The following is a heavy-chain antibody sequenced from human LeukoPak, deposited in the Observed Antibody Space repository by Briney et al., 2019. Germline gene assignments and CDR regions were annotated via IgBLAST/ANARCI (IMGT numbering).Heavy chain of an antibody. V-gene: IGHV1-69*04. Sequence: GASVKVSCKASGGTFSSYASSWVRQAPGQGLEWMGRIIPILGIANYAQKFQGRVTITADKSTSTAYMELRSLRSDDTAVYYCARSWEQQLVHDAFDIWGQGTMVTVSS. CDR3: ARSWEQQLVHDAFDI. CDR1: GGTFSSYA. D-gene: IGHD6-13*01. J-gene: IGHJ3*02. CDR2: IIPILGIA.